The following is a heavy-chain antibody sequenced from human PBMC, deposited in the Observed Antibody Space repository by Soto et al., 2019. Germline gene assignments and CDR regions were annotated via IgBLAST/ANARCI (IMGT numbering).Heavy chain of an antibody. J-gene: IGHJ4*02. Sequence: KTSETLSLTCIVSNYSISSGYHWGWIRQPPGKGLEGIGTIYQSGNTYQNPSLKSRVILLIDTSKNQFSLNLRNVTAADTAVYYCVRGKVNFDFWGKGILVTVSS. CDR1: NYSISSGYH. V-gene: IGHV4-38-2*02. CDR3: VRGKVNFDF. CDR2: IYQSGNT.